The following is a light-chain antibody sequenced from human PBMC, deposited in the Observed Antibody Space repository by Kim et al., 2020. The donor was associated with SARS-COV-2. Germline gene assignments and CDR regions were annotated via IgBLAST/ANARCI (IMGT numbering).Light chain of an antibody. CDR3: QQSYSSPPIT. Sequence: YVGDRVTITCRASQSISSYLSWYQQKPGKAPKLLIFDASSLQSGVPSRFSGSGSGTQFTLTISSLQPEDFATYYCQQSYSSPPITFGQGTRLEIK. J-gene: IGKJ5*01. V-gene: IGKV1-39*01. CDR2: DAS. CDR1: QSISSY.